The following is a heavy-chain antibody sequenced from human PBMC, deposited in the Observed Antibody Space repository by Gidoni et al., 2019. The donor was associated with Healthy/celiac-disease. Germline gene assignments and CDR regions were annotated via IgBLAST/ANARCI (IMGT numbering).Heavy chain of an antibody. CDR1: AFTFSSYG. CDR3: ARDNAEYSYGHDAFDI. J-gene: IGHJ3*02. Sequence: QVQLVESGGGVVQPGRSLRLSCAASAFTFSSYGMHWVRQAPGKGLEWVAVIWYDGSNKYYADSVKGRFTISRDNSKNTLYLQMNSLRAEDTAVYYCARDNAEYSYGHDAFDIWGQGTMVTVSS. V-gene: IGHV3-33*01. D-gene: IGHD5-18*01. CDR2: IWYDGSNK.